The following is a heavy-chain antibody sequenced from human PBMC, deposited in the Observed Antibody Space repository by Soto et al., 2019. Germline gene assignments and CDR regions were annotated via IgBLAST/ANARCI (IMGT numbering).Heavy chain of an antibody. CDR2: ISYDGSNK. CDR3: AKDSTPYFNLFDP. J-gene: IGHJ5*02. V-gene: IGHV3-30*18. Sequence: QVQLVESGGGVVQPGRSLRLSCAASGFTFSSYGMHWVRQAPGKGLEWVAVISYDGSNKYYADSVKGRFTISRDNSKNTLYMKMNSLKAEDTAVYYCAKDSTPYFNLFDPWGQGTLVTVSS. CDR1: GFTFSSYG. D-gene: IGHD2-8*01.